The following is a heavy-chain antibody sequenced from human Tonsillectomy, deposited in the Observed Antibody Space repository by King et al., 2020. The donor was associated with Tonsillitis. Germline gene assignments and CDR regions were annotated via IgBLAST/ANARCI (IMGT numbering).Heavy chain of an antibody. D-gene: IGHD3-22*01. Sequence: VTLKESGPVLVKPTETLTLTCTVSGFSLSNARMGVSWIRQPPGKALEWLAHIFSNDEKLYSTSLKSRLTISKDTSKSQVVLTMTNMDPVDTATYYCARGRLDYDSSGYPPYYFDYWGQGTLVTVSS. V-gene: IGHV2-26*01. CDR1: GFSLSNARMG. CDR3: ARGRLDYDSSGYPPYYFDY. CDR2: IFSNDEK. J-gene: IGHJ4*02.